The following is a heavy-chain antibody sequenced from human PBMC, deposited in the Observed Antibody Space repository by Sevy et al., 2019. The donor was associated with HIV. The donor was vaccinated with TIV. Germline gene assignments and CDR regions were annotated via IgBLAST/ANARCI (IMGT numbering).Heavy chain of an antibody. CDR2: ISGRGDDT. V-gene: IGHV3-23*01. D-gene: IGHD2-15*01. J-gene: IGHJ3*02. CDR1: GFTVSNYA. CDR3: AKDIVVVVGEAFDI. Sequence: GESLKISCAASGFTVSNYAMNWVRQAPGKGLEWVSAISGRGDDTYYADSVKGRFTISRDKSKNTLYLQMNSLRAEDTAVYYCAKDIVVVVGEAFDIWGQWTMVTVSS.